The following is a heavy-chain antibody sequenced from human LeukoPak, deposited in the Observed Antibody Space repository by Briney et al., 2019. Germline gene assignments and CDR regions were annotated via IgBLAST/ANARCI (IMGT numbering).Heavy chain of an antibody. J-gene: IGHJ6*03. Sequence: ASVKVSCKASGYTFTSYDINWVRQATGQGLEWMGWMNPNSGNTGYAQKFQGRVTITRNTSISTAYMELSSLRSEDTAVYYCARGRDYDFWSGYYPPYYYYYYMDVWGKGTTVTVSS. D-gene: IGHD3-3*01. CDR2: MNPNSGNT. V-gene: IGHV1-8*03. CDR3: ARGRDYDFWSGYYPPYYYYYYMDV. CDR1: GYTFTSYD.